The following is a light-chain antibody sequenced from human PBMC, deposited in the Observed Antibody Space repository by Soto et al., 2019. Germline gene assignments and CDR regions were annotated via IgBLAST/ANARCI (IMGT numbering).Light chain of an antibody. CDR3: QQATISQFI. Sequence: DLQMTQSPSSVSASVGDRVTITCRASQAFGPWLAWYQQKPGKAPNLLIYGTSTLQDGVPSRFSVGGSGTEFTLTISSLQPEDFGTYYCQQATISQFIFGGGTKVEV. CDR2: GTS. CDR1: QAFGPW. J-gene: IGKJ4*01. V-gene: IGKV1-12*01.